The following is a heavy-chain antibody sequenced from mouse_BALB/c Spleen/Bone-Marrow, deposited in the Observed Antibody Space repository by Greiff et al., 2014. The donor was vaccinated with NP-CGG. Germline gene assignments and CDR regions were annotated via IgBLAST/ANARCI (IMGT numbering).Heavy chain of an antibody. CDR2: IWADGST. Sequence: QLVVSGPGLVAPSQSLSITCTVSGFSLTNYGVHWVRQPPGKGLEWLGVIWADGSTNYNSSLMSRLSISKDNSKSQVVFKMNSLQTDDTAMYYCARITTATGAMDYWGQGTSVTVSS. CDR1: GFSLTNYG. D-gene: IGHD1-2*01. J-gene: IGHJ4*01. V-gene: IGHV2-9*02. CDR3: ARITTATGAMDY.